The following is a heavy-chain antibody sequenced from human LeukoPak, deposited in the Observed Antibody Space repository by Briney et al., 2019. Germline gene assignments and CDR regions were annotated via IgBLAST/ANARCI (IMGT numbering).Heavy chain of an antibody. V-gene: IGHV4-39*07. CDR2: IYYSGST. D-gene: IGHD1-26*01. Sequence: SETLSLTCTVSGGSISSSSYYWGWIRQPPGKGLEWIGSIYYSGSTYYNPSLKSRVTISVDTSKNQFSLKLSSVTAADTAVYYCAREGGEGATQTFDYWGQGTLVTVSS. J-gene: IGHJ4*02. CDR3: AREGGEGATQTFDY. CDR1: GGSISSSSYY.